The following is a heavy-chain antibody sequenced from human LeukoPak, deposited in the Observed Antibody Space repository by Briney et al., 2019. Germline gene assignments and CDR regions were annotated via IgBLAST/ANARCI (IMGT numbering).Heavy chain of an antibody. J-gene: IGHJ6*02. CDR2: IRSKANSYAT. CDR3: TRFNQDPYGMDV. V-gene: IGHV3-73*01. Sequence: GGSLRLSCAASGFTFSGSAMHWVRQAPGKGLEWVGRIRSKANSYATAYGASVEGRFTISRDDSKNTAYLQMSSLKIEDTAVYYCTRFNQDPYGMDVWGQGTTVTVSS. CDR1: GFTFSGSA.